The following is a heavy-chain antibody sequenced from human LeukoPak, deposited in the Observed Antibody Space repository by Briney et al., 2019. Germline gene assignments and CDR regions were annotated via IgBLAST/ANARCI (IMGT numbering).Heavy chain of an antibody. Sequence: ASVKVSCKTSGFTLTSHAIHWMRQAPGQRLEWLGWINGGSGNTKYSQNFQVRVTITRDTSASTAYMELSSLRSEDTAVYYCARGRGSGFDPWGQGTLVTVSS. CDR1: GFTLTSHA. J-gene: IGHJ5*02. CDR2: INGGSGNT. V-gene: IGHV1-3*01. D-gene: IGHD3-10*01. CDR3: ARGRGSGFDP.